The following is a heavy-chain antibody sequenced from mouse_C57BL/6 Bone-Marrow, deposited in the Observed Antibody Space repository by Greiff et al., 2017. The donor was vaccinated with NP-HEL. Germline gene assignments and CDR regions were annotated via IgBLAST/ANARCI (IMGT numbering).Heavy chain of an antibody. CDR2: IDPENGDT. D-gene: IGHD1-1*01. Sequence: VQLQQSGAELVRPGASVKLSCTASGFNIKDDYMHWVKQRPEQGLEWIGWIDPENGDTEYASKFQGKATITADTSSNTAYLQLSSLTSEYTAVYYCTTAYYYDSSLDLIDYWGQGTTLTVSS. CDR3: TTAYYYDSSLDLIDY. V-gene: IGHV14-4*01. J-gene: IGHJ2*01. CDR1: GFNIKDDY.